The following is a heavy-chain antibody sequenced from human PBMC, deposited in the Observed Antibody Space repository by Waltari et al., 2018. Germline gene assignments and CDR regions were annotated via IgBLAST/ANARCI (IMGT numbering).Heavy chain of an antibody. D-gene: IGHD3-10*01. J-gene: IGHJ4*02. V-gene: IGHV1-24*01. CDR2: FDPEDGET. CDR3: ARGSSGDY. CDR1: GYTLTELS. Sequence: QVQLVQSGAEVKKPGASVKVSCKVSGYTLTELSMHWVRQAPGKGLEWMGGFDPEDGETIYAQKFQGRVTITADESTSTAYMELSSLRSEDTAVYYCARGSSGDYWGQGTLVTVSS.